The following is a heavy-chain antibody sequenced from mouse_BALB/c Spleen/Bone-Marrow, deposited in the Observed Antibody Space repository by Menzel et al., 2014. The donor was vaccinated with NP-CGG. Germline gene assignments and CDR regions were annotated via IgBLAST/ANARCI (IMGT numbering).Heavy chain of an antibody. D-gene: IGHD2-4*01. CDR1: GFTSSSYY. Sequence: EVNLVESGGGLVKLGGSLKLSCAASGFTSSSYYMSWVRQTPEKRLELVAAINSNGGSTYYPDTVKGRFTISRDNAKNTLYLQMSSLKSEDTALYYCARREYDYDVFAYWGQGTLVTVSA. V-gene: IGHV5-6-2*01. J-gene: IGHJ3*01. CDR3: ARREYDYDVFAY. CDR2: INSNGGST.